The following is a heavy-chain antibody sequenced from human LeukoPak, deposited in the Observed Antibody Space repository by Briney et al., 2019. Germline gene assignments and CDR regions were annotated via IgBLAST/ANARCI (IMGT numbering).Heavy chain of an antibody. V-gene: IGHV3-48*01. CDR2: ISSSSSTI. J-gene: IGHJ4*02. CDR3: AKEYGDFPFDY. Sequence: GGSLRLSCAASGFTFSSYSMNWARQAPGRGLEGVSYISSSSSTIYYADSVKGRFTISRDNSKNTLYLQMNSLRAEDTAVYYCAKEYGDFPFDYWGQGTLVTVSS. D-gene: IGHD4-17*01. CDR1: GFTFSSYS.